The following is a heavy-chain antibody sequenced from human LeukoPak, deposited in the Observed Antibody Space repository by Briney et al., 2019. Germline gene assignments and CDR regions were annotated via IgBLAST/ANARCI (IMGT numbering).Heavy chain of an antibody. Sequence: SVKVSCKASGGTFSSYGISWVRQAPGQGLEWMGGIIPIFGTANYAQKFQGRVTITTDESTSTAYMELSSLRSEDTAVYYCELYGSGSYYSPSRDYWGQGTLVTVSS. V-gene: IGHV1-69*05. CDR3: ELYGSGSYYSPSRDY. CDR1: GGTFSSYG. J-gene: IGHJ4*02. D-gene: IGHD3-10*01. CDR2: IIPIFGTA.